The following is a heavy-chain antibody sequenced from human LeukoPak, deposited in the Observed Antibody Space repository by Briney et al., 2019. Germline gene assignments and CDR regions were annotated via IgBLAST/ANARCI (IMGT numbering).Heavy chain of an antibody. J-gene: IGHJ5*02. D-gene: IGHD3-16*01. V-gene: IGHV1-18*01. CDR3: ARDLGGLNGWFDP. Sequence: ASVKVSCKGYGYTFINHDIDWVRQAPGHGLEWMGWIDTHNGNTNYTHKVQGRVTMTTDTSTSTAYMELRSLRSDDTAVYYCARDLGGLNGWFDPWGQGTLVTVSS. CDR2: IDTHNGNT. CDR1: GYTFINHD.